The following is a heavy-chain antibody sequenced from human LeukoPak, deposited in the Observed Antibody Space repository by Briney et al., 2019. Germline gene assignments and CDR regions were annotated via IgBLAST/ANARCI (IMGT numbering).Heavy chain of an antibody. V-gene: IGHV3-23*01. J-gene: IGHJ4*02. CDR2: ISGSGGRT. CDR1: GFTFSSYA. Sequence: PGGSPRLSCAASGFTFSSYALSWVRQAPGEGLEWFSAISGSGGRTYYADSVKGRFTISRDNSKNTLYLQMNSLRADDTAVYYCAQFGPGMSVGDYWGQGTLVTVSS. CDR3: AQFGPGMSVGDY. D-gene: IGHD3-10*01.